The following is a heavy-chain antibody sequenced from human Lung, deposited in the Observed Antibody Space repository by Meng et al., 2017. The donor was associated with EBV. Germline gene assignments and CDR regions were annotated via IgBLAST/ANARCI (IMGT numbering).Heavy chain of an antibody. CDR1: GDIVSSSSAA. CDR2: TYYRSKWYN. J-gene: IGHJ2*01. CDR3: ARGATSVFDL. Sequence: QVPLQPSRPGLVKPSQTPSLPCVISGDIVSSSSAAWTWIRQSPSRGLEWLGRTYYRSKWYNDYAVFVKSRITINPDTSKNQFSLQLNSVTPEDTAVYYCARGATSVFDLWGRGTLVTVSS. V-gene: IGHV6-1*01.